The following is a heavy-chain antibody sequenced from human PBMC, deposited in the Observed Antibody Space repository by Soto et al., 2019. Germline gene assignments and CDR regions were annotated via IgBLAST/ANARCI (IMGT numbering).Heavy chain of an antibody. CDR3: AKDHMAWAGLFDS. CDR1: GFTFDNYA. V-gene: IGHV3-9*01. CDR2: ISWNSGNI. D-gene: IGHD6-19*01. Sequence: LRLSCAASGFTFDNYAMHWVRQVPGKGLEWVSGISWNSGNIGYADSVKGRFTISRDNAQNSLYLQMNSLRSEDTAFYYCAKDHMAWAGLFDSWGQGTLVTVSS. J-gene: IGHJ4*02.